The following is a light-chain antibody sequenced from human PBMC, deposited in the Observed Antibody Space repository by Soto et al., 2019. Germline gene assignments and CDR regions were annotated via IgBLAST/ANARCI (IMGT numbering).Light chain of an antibody. CDR2: DAS. V-gene: IGKV1-5*01. J-gene: IGKJ1*01. Sequence: DIQMTQSPSTLSASVGDRVTITCRASQSIGSSLAWYQQRPGKAPNLLIYDASSLGSGVPSRFSGSGSGTEFTLTIRCLQPDDFATYYCQHYDSYSLWTFGQGTRVEIK. CDR3: QHYDSYSLWT. CDR1: QSIGSS.